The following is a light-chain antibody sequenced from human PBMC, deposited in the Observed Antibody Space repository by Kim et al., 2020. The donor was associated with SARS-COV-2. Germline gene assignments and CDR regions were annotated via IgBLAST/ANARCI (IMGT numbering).Light chain of an antibody. CDR3: YSAADNNQGV. CDR1: VLAKKY. V-gene: IGLV3-27*01. CDR2: KDS. J-gene: IGLJ2*01. Sequence: VSTGQTARITCSGDVLAKKYARWFQQKPGQAPVLVIYKDSERPSGIPERFSGSSSGTTVTLTISGAQVEDEADYYCYSAADNNQGVFGGGTQLTVL.